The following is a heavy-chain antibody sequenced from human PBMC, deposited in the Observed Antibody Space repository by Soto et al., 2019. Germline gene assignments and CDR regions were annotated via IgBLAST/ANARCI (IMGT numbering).Heavy chain of an antibody. J-gene: IGHJ4*02. CDR3: AFSGYSSRWYDY. Sequence: ASVKVSCKASGYTFTSYYMHWLRQAPGQGPEWMGIINPSGGSTSYAQKFQGRVTMTKDTSTDTVYMELSSLRSEDTAVYYCAFSGYSSRWYDYWGQGTLVTVSS. CDR2: INPSGGST. D-gene: IGHD6-13*01. V-gene: IGHV1-46*01. CDR1: GYTFTSYY.